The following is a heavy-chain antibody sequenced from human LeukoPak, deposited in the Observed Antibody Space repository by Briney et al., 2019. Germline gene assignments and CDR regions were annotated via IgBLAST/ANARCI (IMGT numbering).Heavy chain of an antibody. CDR3: ARDNWNYGSSMDV. V-gene: IGHV4-59*01. CDR2: IYYSGST. D-gene: IGHD1-7*01. J-gene: IGHJ6*02. CDR1: GGSISSCY. Sequence: SETLSLTCTVSGGSISSCYWSWIRQPPGKGLEWIGYIYYSGSTNYNPSLKSRVTISVDTSKNQFSLKLSSVTAADTAVYYCARDNWNYGSSMDVWGQGTTVTVSS.